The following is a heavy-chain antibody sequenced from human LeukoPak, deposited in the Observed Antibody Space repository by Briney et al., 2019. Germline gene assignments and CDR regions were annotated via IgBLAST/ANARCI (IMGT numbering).Heavy chain of an antibody. CDR1: GGSIGSYY. Sequence: SETLSLTCTVSGGSIGSYYWSWIRQPPGKGLEWIGYIYYSGSTNYNPSLKSRVTISVDTSKNQFSLKLSSVTAADTAVYYCARVESVVPAAIWYYFDYWGQGTLVTVSS. J-gene: IGHJ4*02. V-gene: IGHV4-59*12. CDR2: IYYSGST. CDR3: ARVESVVPAAIWYYFDY. D-gene: IGHD2-2*02.